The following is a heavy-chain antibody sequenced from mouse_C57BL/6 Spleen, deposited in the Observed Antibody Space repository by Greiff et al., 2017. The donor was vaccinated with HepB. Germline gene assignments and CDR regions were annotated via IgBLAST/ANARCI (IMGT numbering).Heavy chain of an antibody. D-gene: IGHD3-2*02. CDR3: ARSWGSAGSWFAY. Sequence: QVQLQQSGAELMKPGASVKLSCKASGYTFTGYWIEWVKQRPGHGLEWIGEILPGSGSTNYNEKFKGKATVTADTSSTTAYMQRSSLTTEDSAIYYCARSWGSAGSWFAYWGQGTLVTVSA. J-gene: IGHJ3*01. V-gene: IGHV1-9*01. CDR2: ILPGSGST. CDR1: GYTFTGYW.